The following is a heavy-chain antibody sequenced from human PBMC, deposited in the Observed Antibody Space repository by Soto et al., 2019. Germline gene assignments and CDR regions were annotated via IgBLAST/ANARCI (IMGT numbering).Heavy chain of an antibody. CDR1: GGTFSSYA. CDR3: AGGGYPRGYSYGGNWFDP. CDR2: IIPIFGTA. J-gene: IGHJ5*02. Sequence: RASVKVSCKASGGTFSSYAISWVRQAPGQGLEWMGGIIPIFGTANYAQKFQGRVTITADESTSTAYMELSSLRSEDTAVYYCAGGGYPRGYSYGGNWFDPWGQGTLVTVSS. V-gene: IGHV1-69*13. D-gene: IGHD5-18*01.